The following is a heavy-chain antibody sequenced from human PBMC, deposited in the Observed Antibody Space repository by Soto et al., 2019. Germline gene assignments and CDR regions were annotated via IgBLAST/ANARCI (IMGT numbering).Heavy chain of an antibody. CDR3: ARTDSSGLYGDYYYGMDV. V-gene: IGHV4-4*02. CDR2: IYHSGST. J-gene: IGHJ6*02. D-gene: IGHD6-19*01. Sequence: SETLSLTCAVSGGSISSSNWWSWVRKPPGKGLEWIGEIYHSGSTNYNPSLKSRVTISVDKSKNQFSLKLSSVTAADTAVYYCARTDSSGLYGDYYYGMDVWGQGTTVTVSS. CDR1: GGSISSSNW.